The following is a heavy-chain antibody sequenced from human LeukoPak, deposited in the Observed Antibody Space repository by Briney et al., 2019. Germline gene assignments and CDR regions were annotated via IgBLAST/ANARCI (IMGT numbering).Heavy chain of an antibody. D-gene: IGHD2-2*01. CDR2: IIPIFGTA. V-gene: IGHV1-69*05. Sequence: SVKVSCKASGGTFSSYAISWVRQAPGQGLEWMGGIIPIFGTANYAQKFQGRITITTDESTSTAYMELSSLRSEDTAVYYCARGDCSSTSCYYYMDVWGKGTTVTVSS. CDR1: GGTFSSYA. CDR3: ARGDCSSTSCYYYMDV. J-gene: IGHJ6*03.